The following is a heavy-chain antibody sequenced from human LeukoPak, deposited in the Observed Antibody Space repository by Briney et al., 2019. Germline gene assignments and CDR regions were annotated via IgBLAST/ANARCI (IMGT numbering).Heavy chain of an antibody. CDR2: ISTSATNTATI. Sequence: GGSLRLSCVASGFTFSTYSMNWVRQAPGRGLEWVSFISTSATNTATIYYADSVKGRFTVSRDNTKNSLFLQMNSLRVEDSAVYYCVRDNRGAYGSAFDIWGQGTMVLVSS. V-gene: IGHV3-48*04. CDR1: GFTFSTYS. J-gene: IGHJ3*02. D-gene: IGHD3-10*01. CDR3: VRDNRGAYGSAFDI.